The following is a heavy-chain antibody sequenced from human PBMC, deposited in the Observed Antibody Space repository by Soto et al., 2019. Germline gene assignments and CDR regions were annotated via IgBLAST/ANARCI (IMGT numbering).Heavy chain of an antibody. Sequence: SETLSLTCAVSGGPISSSNWWSWVRQPPGKGLEWIGEIYHSGSTNYNPSLKSRVTISVDKSKNQFSLKLSSVTAADTAVYYCARDPFGRAVTSSTMYWYFDLWGRGTLVTVSS. CDR3: ARDPFGRAVTSSTMYWYFDL. D-gene: IGHD2-2*01. J-gene: IGHJ2*01. CDR1: GGPISSSNW. CDR2: IYHSGST. V-gene: IGHV4-4*02.